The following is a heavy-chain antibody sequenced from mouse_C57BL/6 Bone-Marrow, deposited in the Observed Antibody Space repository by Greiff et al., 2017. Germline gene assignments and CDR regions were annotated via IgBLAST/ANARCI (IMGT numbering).Heavy chain of an antibody. CDR2: IDPSDSET. Sequence: VQLQQSGAELVRPGSSVKLSCKASGYTFTSYWMHWVKQRPIQGLEWIGNIDPSDSETHYNQKFKDKATLTVDKSSSTAYMQLSSLTSEDSAVYYCARERNYYGSSWFAYWGQGTLVTVSA. J-gene: IGHJ3*01. V-gene: IGHV1-52*01. D-gene: IGHD1-1*01. CDR1: GYTFTSYW. CDR3: ARERNYYGSSWFAY.